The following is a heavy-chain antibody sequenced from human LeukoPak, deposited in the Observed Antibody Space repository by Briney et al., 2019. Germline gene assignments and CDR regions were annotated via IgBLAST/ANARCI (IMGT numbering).Heavy chain of an antibody. CDR3: ADLYGDYDSFDI. Sequence: ASVKVSCKASGYTFTGYYMHWARQAPGQGLEWMGWINPNSGGTNYAQKFQGRVTMTRDTSISTAYMELSRLRSDDTAVYYCADLYGDYDSFDIWGQGTMVTVSS. D-gene: IGHD4-17*01. CDR2: INPNSGGT. J-gene: IGHJ3*02. V-gene: IGHV1-2*02. CDR1: GYTFTGYY.